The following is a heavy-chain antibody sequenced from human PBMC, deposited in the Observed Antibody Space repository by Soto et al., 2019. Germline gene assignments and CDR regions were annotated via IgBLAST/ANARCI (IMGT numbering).Heavy chain of an antibody. D-gene: IGHD2-15*01. CDR1: GGSISSSSYY. V-gene: IGHV4-39*02. Sequence: SETLSLTCTVSGGSISSSSYYWGWIRQPPGKGLEWIGSIYYSGSTYYNPSLKSRVTISVDTSKNQFSLKLSSVTAADTAVYYCARDEGSSYYYMDVWGKGTTVTVSS. J-gene: IGHJ6*03. CDR2: IYYSGST. CDR3: ARDEGSSYYYMDV.